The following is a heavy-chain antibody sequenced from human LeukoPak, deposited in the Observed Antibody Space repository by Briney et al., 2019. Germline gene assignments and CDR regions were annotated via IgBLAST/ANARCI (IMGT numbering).Heavy chain of an antibody. D-gene: IGHD2-21*02. J-gene: IGHJ4*02. CDR1: EITFSDYG. CDR2: VRSDGNDK. V-gene: IGHV3-30*02. CDR3: ATAGLDY. Sequence: GVSLRLSCAASEITFSDYGMHWVRQAPGKGLEWVTFVRSDGNDKYYADSVKGRLTISRDNSKNTLYLQMTSLRVEDTAIYYCATAGLDYWGQGSLVTVSS.